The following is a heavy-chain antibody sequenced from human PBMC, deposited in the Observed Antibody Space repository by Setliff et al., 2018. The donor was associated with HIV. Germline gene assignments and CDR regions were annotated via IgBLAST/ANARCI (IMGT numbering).Heavy chain of an antibody. Sequence: GGSLRLSCAASGFNFSTYWMSWVRQAPGKGLEWLANIKQDGSEKNYMDSVKGRFTISRDNAKNSLYLQMSSLRAEDTAVYYCARDVAVASFFNYWGQGTLVTVSS. CDR2: IKQDGSEK. CDR1: GFNFSTYW. J-gene: IGHJ4*02. V-gene: IGHV3-7*05. D-gene: IGHD6-19*01. CDR3: ARDVAVASFFNY.